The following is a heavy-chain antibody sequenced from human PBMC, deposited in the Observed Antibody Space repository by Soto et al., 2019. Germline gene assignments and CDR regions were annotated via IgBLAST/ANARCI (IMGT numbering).Heavy chain of an antibody. J-gene: IGHJ5*02. Sequence: GASVKVSCKVSGGTFSSYAISWVRQAPGQGLEWMGGIIPIFGTANYAQKFQGRVTITADESTSTAYMELSSLRSEDTAVYYCAREGCSSTSCYANWFDPWGQGTLVTVSS. D-gene: IGHD2-2*01. CDR2: IIPIFGTA. V-gene: IGHV1-69*13. CDR3: AREGCSSTSCYANWFDP. CDR1: GGTFSSYA.